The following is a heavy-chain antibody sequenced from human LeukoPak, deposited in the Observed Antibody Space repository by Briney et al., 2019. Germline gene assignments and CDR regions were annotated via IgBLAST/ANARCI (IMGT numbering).Heavy chain of an antibody. D-gene: IGHD3-10*01. CDR3: VTDLGLTMIRGVLVS. CDR2: IKSKGDGETT. CDR1: GFRFTNAW. Sequence: GGSLRLSCAASGFRFTNAWLAWVRQAPGKGLEWVGRIKSKGDGETTDYAAPVKGRFIMSRDDSKATLYLQMNFLITEDTAVYYCVTDLGLTMIRGVLVSWGQGTLVTVSS. J-gene: IGHJ4*02. V-gene: IGHV3-15*01.